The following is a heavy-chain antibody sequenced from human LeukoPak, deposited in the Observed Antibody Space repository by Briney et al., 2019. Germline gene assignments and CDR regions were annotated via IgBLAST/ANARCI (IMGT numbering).Heavy chain of an antibody. CDR3: ARETFGAHRLDY. CDR1: GYSISSGYF. V-gene: IGHV4-38-2*01. CDR2: VFHTGST. J-gene: IGHJ4*02. D-gene: IGHD3-10*01. Sequence: SETLSLTCDVSGYSISSGYFWGWIRQPPGKGLEWIGNVFHTGSTYYNPSFKSRVTISVDMSKNQLSLKMRSVTAADTAVYYCARETFGAHRLDYWGQGILVIVSS.